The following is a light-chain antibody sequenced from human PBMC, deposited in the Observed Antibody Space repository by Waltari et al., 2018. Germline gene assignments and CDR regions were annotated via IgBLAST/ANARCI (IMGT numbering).Light chain of an antibody. CDR1: SSDVGGYNS. CDR2: EVS. CDR3: SSYTSSSTVV. V-gene: IGLV2-14*01. J-gene: IGLJ2*01. Sequence: QSALTQSASVSGSPGQSITISCTGTSSDVGGYNSVSWYQQHPGKAPKLMIYEVSNRPSGFSNRFSGSKSGNTASLTISGLQAEDEADYYCSSYTSSSTVVFGGGTKLTVL.